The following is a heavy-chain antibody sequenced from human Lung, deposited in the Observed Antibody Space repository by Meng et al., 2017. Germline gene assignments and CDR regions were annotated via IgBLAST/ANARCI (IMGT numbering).Heavy chain of an antibody. CDR3: ARGQKGYFDL. CDR1: GGSISSSNYY. V-gene: IGHV4-30-4*01. J-gene: IGHJ2*01. CDR2: IYNSGST. Sequence: VQLQGAGPGLVKPSLTLSLTCTVSGGSISSSNYYWSWIRQPPGKGLEWSGHIYNSGSTYYNPSLKSRITISVDTSKNQFSLKLSSVTAADTAVYYCARGQKGYFDLWGRGTLVTVSS.